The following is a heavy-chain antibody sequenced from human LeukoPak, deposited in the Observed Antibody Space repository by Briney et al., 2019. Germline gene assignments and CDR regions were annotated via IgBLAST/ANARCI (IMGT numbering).Heavy chain of an antibody. CDR2: IYYSGST. CDR3: ARGLTVTTADY. CDR1: GGSISSYY. V-gene: IGHV4-59*01. D-gene: IGHD4-17*01. J-gene: IGHJ4*02. Sequence: SETLSLTRTVSGGSISSYYWSWIRQPPGKGLEWIGYIYYSGSTNYNPSLRSRVTISVDTSKNQFSLKLSSVTAADTAVYYCARGLTVTTADYWGQGTLVTVSS.